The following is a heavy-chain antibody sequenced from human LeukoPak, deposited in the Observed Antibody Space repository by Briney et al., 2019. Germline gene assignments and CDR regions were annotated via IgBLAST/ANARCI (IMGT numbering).Heavy chain of an antibody. J-gene: IGHJ4*02. Sequence: GGSLRLSCAASGVMFPSYWMTWVRQAPGKGLEWVANIKQDGSEKYYVDSVKGRFTISRDNAKNSVYLQMNSLRAEDTAVYYCANPDIVATSSRYFDYWGQGTLVTVSS. CDR3: ANPDIVATSSRYFDY. CDR1: GVMFPSYW. V-gene: IGHV3-7*05. CDR2: IKQDGSEK. D-gene: IGHD5-12*01.